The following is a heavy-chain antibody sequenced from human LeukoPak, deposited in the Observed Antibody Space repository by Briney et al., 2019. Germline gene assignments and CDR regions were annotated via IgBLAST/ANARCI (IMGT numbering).Heavy chain of an antibody. V-gene: IGHV4-61*02. Sequence: NSSQTLSLTCTVSSGPISSGTYYWSWIRQPAGKGLEWIGRISTSGSTNYHPSLKSRVTISVDTSKNQFSRKLSSVTAADTAVYYCARTAYYYPVDVWGQGTTVTVSS. J-gene: IGHJ6*02. CDR2: ISTSGST. CDR3: ARTAYYYPVDV. CDR1: SGPISSGTYY.